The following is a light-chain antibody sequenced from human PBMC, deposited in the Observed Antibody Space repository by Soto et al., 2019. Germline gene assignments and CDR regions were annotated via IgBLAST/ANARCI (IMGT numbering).Light chain of an antibody. V-gene: IGKV3-20*01. CDR2: GAS. J-gene: IGKJ2*01. CDR1: QSVSKMH. Sequence: EIVLTQSPGTLSLSPGERATLSCRASQSVSKMHLAWYQQKPGQAPRLLIYGASSRATGIPDRFSGGGSGTEFTLTINRLEPEDFAVYYCQQYGTSPYTFRYGTKVDIK. CDR3: QQYGTSPYT.